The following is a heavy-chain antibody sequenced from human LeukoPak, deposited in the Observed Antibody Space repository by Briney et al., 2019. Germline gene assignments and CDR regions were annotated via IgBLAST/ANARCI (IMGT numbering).Heavy chain of an antibody. Sequence: SETLSLTCTVSGGSISSSSYYWGWIRQPPGKGLEWIGSIYYSGSTYYNPSLKSRVTISVDTSKNQFSLKLSSVTAADTAVYYCASSFGWLGSNWFDPWGQGTLVTVSS. CDR1: GGSISSSSYY. CDR3: ASSFGWLGSNWFDP. CDR2: IYYSGST. V-gene: IGHV4-39*01. D-gene: IGHD3-3*01. J-gene: IGHJ5*02.